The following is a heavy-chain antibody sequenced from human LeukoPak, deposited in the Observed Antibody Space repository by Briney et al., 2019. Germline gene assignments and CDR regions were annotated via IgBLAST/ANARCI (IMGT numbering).Heavy chain of an antibody. CDR3: AKDRSIAARRYYYYYYMDV. CDR2: ISYDGSNK. V-gene: IGHV3-30*18. J-gene: IGHJ6*03. D-gene: IGHD6-6*01. Sequence: GGSLRLSCTASGFTFSDYGIHWVRQAPGKGLEWVTFISYDGSNKYYVDSVKGRFTISRDNSKNTLYLQMNSLRAEDTAVYYCAKDRSIAARRYYYYYYMDVWGKGTTVTVSS. CDR1: GFTFSDYG.